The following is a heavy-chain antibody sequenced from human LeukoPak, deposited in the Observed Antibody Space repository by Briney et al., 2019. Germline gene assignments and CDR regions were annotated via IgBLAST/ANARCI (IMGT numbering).Heavy chain of an antibody. CDR2: IYYSGST. V-gene: IGHV4-39*07. J-gene: IGHJ4*02. CDR1: GGSISSSSYY. CDR3: AMRRDGYKSFDY. Sequence: SETLSLTCTVSGGSISSSSYYWGWIRQPPGKGLEWIGSIYYSGSTYYNPSLKSRVTISVDTSKNQFSLKLSSVTAADTAVYYCAMRRDGYKSFDYWGQGTLVTVSS. D-gene: IGHD5-24*01.